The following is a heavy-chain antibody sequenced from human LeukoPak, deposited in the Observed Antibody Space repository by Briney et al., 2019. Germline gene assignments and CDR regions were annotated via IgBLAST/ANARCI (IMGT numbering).Heavy chain of an antibody. V-gene: IGHV4-31*11. CDR1: GGSISSGGYS. J-gene: IGHJ3*02. CDR2: IYYSGST. Sequence: SETLSLTCAVSGGSISSGGYSWSWIRQPPGKGLEWIGYIYYSGSTYYNPSLKSRVTISVDTSKNQFSLKLSSVTAADTAVYYCAREEAPGAAFDIWGQGTMVTVSS. CDR3: AREEAPGAAFDI.